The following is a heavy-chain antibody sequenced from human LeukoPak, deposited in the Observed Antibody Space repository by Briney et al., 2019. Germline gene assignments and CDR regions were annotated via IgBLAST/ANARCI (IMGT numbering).Heavy chain of an antibody. Sequence: GGSLRLSCAASGFTVSNKYMTWVRQAPGKGLEWVSLIYSDGRTYYADSVKGRFTISRDNSKNTLYLQMNSLRAEDTAVYYCAREGRQVATPTVFDYWGQGTLVTVSS. CDR3: AREGRQVATPTVFDY. CDR1: GFTVSNKY. J-gene: IGHJ4*02. V-gene: IGHV3-53*05. CDR2: IYSDGRT. D-gene: IGHD5-12*01.